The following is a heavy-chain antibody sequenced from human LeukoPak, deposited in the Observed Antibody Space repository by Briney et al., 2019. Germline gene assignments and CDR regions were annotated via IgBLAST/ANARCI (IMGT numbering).Heavy chain of an antibody. CDR3: ARASVDDYGDYENAFDI. Sequence: GGSLRLSCAASGFTFSNYAMNWVRQAPGKGLEWVSAISGSGGNTYYADSVKGRFTISRDNAKNSLYLQMNSLRAEDTAVYYCARASVDDYGDYENAFDIWGQGTMVTVSS. J-gene: IGHJ3*02. CDR1: GFTFSNYA. V-gene: IGHV3-23*01. CDR2: ISGSGGNT. D-gene: IGHD4-17*01.